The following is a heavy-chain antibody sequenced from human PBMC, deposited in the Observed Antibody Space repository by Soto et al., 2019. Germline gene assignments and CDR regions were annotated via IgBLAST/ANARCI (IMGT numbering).Heavy chain of an antibody. Sequence: QVQLQESGPGLVKPSETLSLTCTVSGDSISTYYWSWIRQPPGKEVEWIGYIYHSGNTNYNPSLKSRVTISIDTSKNQFSLRLSSVTAADTAVYYCARDFGSCSTTSCGHYYYMDVWGTGTTVTVSS. CDR3: ARDFGSCSTTSCGHYYYMDV. CDR1: GDSISTYY. CDR2: IYHSGNT. D-gene: IGHD2-2*01. V-gene: IGHV4-59*01. J-gene: IGHJ6*03.